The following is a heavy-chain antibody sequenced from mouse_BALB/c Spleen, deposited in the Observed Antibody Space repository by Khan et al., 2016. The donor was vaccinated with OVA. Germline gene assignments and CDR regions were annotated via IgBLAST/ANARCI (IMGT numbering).Heavy chain of an antibody. Sequence: VQLKESGAELVRPGALVNLSCKASGFNIKDYYMHWVKQRPDQGLEWIGWIDPENGNTIYDPKFQGKASITSNTSSNLAYLLLSSLTSDDTAGYYCARDGYSPGFAYWGQGTLVTVSA. D-gene: IGHD2-3*01. CDR2: IDPENGNT. J-gene: IGHJ3*01. CDR3: ARDGYSPGFAY. V-gene: IGHV14-1*02. CDR1: GFNIKDYY.